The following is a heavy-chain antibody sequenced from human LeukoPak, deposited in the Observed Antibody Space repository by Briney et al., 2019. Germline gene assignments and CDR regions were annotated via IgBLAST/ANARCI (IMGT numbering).Heavy chain of an antibody. CDR2: IKSNTDGGAT. D-gene: IGHD7-27*01. J-gene: IGHJ4*02. CDR1: GFTFSVAW. CDR3: ITEPPGVVF. V-gene: IGHV3-15*01. Sequence: GGSLRLYCAASGFTFSVAWMNWVRQAPGKGLEWVGRIKSNTDGGATDYAAPAKDRFTISRNDSEKTLYLQMNSLKTEDTAVYYCITEPPGVVFWGQGTLVTVSS.